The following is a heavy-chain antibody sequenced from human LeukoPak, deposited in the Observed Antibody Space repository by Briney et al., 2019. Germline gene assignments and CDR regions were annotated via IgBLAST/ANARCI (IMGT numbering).Heavy chain of an antibody. CDR2: ISGSGGST. J-gene: IGHJ4*02. CDR3: AKGGLLVASFDY. V-gene: IGHV3-23*01. CDR1: GFTFSSYE. Sequence: GGSLRLSCAASGFTFSSYEMNWVRQAPGKGLEWVSGISGSGGSTYYADSVKGRFTISRDNSKNTLYLQMNSLRAEDTAVYYCAKGGLLVASFDYWGQGTLVTVSS. D-gene: IGHD5-12*01.